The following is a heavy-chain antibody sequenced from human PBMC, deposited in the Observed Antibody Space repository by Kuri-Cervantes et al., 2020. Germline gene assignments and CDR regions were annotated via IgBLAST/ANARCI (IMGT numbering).Heavy chain of an antibody. CDR2: IVVGSGNT. CDR3: AGQGDTVIPGWYFDL. V-gene: IGHV1-58*01. J-gene: IGHJ2*01. CDR1: GFTFTSSA. D-gene: IGHD3-16*01. Sequence: SVKVSCKASGFTFTSSAVQWVRQVRGQRLEWIGWIVVGSGNTNYAQKFQERVTITRDMSTSTAYMELSSLRSEDTAVYYSAGQGDTVIPGWYFDLWGRGTLVTVSS.